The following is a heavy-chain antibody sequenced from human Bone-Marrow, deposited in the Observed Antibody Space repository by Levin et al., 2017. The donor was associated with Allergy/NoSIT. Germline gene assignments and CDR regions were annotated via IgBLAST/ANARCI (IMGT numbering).Heavy chain of an antibody. D-gene: IGHD3-10*01. CDR1: GFTFNLYW. J-gene: IGHJ4*02. CDR3: AKESELLSWFGDFPYYLDY. V-gene: IGHV3-7*03. Sequence: PGGSLRLSCAASGFTFNLYWMNWIRQAPGKGLEWVANIEKDGNEKHYVDSVEGRFTISRDNAKNVLYLEMSSLRVEDTAIYYCAKESELLSWFGDFPYYLDYWGQGTLATVSS. CDR2: IEKDGNEK.